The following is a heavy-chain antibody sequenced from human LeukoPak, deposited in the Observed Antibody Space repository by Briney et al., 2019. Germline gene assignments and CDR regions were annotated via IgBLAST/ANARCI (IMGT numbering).Heavy chain of an antibody. J-gene: IGHJ4*02. CDR1: GFTFSDYY. V-gene: IGHV3-30*03. CDR3: ARDWFDSGWYLDH. Sequence: GGSLRLSCAASGFTFSDYYMSWIRQAPGRGLEWVALLSFDGNHQFYADSVKGRFTLSRDNFKNMVFLEMTSLRVEDTAVYYCARDWFDSGWYLDHWGQGALVTVSS. CDR2: LSFDGNHQ. D-gene: IGHD6-19*01.